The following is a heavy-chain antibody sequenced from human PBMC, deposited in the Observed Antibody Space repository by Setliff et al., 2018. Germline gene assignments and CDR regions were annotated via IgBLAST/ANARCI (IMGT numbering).Heavy chain of an antibody. CDR2: ISSSSSYI. J-gene: IGHJ4*02. V-gene: IGHV3-21*04. D-gene: IGHD3-22*01. CDR3: ARDATYYSDTSGHYSDYFDY. Sequence: LRLSCAASGFTFSSYSMNWVRQAPGKGLEWVSSISSSSSYIYYADSVKGRFTISRDNSKNTIYPQMNSLRADDTAVYYCARDATYYSDTSGHYSDYFDYWAQGTLVTVSS. CDR1: GFTFSSYS.